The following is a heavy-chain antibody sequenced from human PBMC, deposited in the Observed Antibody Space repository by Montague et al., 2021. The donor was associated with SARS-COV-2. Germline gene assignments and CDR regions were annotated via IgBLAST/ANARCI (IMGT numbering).Heavy chain of an antibody. CDR1: GFSLSTSGVG. Sequence: PALVKPTQTLTLTCTFSGFSLSTSGVGVGWIRQPPGKALEWLALIYWDDDKRYSPSLKSRLTITKDTSKNQVVLTMTNMDPVDTATYYCARTYYYGSGSYNPYSFDSGGQETLATVSS. CDR2: IYWDDDK. CDR3: ARTYYYGSGSYNPYSFDS. J-gene: IGHJ4*02. D-gene: IGHD3-10*01. V-gene: IGHV2-5*02.